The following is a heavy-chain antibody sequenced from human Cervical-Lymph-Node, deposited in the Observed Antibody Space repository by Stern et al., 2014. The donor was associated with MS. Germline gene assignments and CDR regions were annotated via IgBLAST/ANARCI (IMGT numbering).Heavy chain of an antibody. CDR3: ARQPDYSDFLDF. J-gene: IGHJ4*02. CDR1: GYNFIDHA. CDR2: INGGPGTT. Sequence: QVQLVQSGAEVKKPGASVTISCKTSGYNFIDHAIHWVRQAPGQRPEWMGWINGGPGTTKYSQKFQGRVSFTRDKAASAAYMDLSSLSPDDTAVYYCARQPDYSDFLDFWGQGTLVTVSS. D-gene: IGHD4-11*01. V-gene: IGHV1-3*01.